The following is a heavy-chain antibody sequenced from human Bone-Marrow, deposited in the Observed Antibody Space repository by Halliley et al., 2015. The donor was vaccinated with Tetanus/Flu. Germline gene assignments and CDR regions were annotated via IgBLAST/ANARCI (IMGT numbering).Heavy chain of an antibody. CDR2: ISSNGGST. J-gene: IGHJ4*02. Sequence: ISSNGGSTYYADSVKGRFTISRGNSKNTLYLQMSSLRAEDTAVYYCVKVVTMIILNGYYFDYWGQGTLVTVSS. D-gene: IGHD3-22*01. CDR3: VKVVTMIILNGYYFDY. V-gene: IGHV3-64D*06.